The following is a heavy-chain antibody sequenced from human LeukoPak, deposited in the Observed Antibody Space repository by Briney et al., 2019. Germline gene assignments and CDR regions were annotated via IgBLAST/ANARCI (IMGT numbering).Heavy chain of an antibody. J-gene: IGHJ4*02. CDR2: ISYDGSNK. Sequence: GGSLRLSCAASGFAFSSYDMHWVRQAPGKGLEWVAVISYDGSNKYYADSVKGRFAISRDNSKNTVYLQMNSLRVEDTAVYYCARANTPFADYRGQGTLVTVSS. V-gene: IGHV3-30*09. CDR3: ARANTPFADY. CDR1: GFAFSSYD. D-gene: IGHD2-2*02.